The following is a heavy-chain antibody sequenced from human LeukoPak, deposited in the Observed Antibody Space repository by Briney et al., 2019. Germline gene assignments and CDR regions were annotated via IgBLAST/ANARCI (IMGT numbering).Heavy chain of an antibody. CDR2: IYYSGST. CDR1: GGSLSRYY. V-gene: IGHV4-59*01. J-gene: IGHJ3*01. D-gene: IGHD1-1*01. Sequence: SETLSLTCTVSGGSLSRYYWSWIRQPPGQGLEWIGYIYYSGSTNYNPSLKSRVTISVDTSKNQFSLKLSSVTAADTAVYYCASLSRGYPDAFDFWGQGTMVTVSS. CDR3: ASLSRGYPDAFDF.